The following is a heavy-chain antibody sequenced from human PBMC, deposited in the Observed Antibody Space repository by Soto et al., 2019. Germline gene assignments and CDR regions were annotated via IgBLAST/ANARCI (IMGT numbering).Heavy chain of an antibody. J-gene: IGHJ4*02. CDR3: ARDTSSGCDY. CDR1: GFTFSRNW. D-gene: IGHD6-19*01. CDR2: IKQDGSEK. Sequence: EVQLVESGGGLVQPGGSLRLSCADSGFTFSRNWMTWVRQAPGKGLEWVANIKQDGSEKYYVDSVKGRFTISRDNAKNSLYLQLSSLRDEDTAIYYCARDTSSGCDYWGQGTLVTVSS. V-gene: IGHV3-7*04.